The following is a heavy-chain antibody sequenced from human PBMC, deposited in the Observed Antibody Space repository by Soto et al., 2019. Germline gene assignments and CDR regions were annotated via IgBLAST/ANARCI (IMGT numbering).Heavy chain of an antibody. CDR1: GFTFSSYG. V-gene: IGHV3-33*01. D-gene: IGHD2-15*01. CDR2: IWYDGSNK. Sequence: GGSLRLSCAASGFTFSSYGMHWVRQAPGKGLEWVAVIWYDGSNKYYADSVKGRFTISRDNSKNTLYLQMNSLRAEDTAVYYCARTGYCSGGSCYIAFDIWGQGTMVTVSS. J-gene: IGHJ3*02. CDR3: ARTGYCSGGSCYIAFDI.